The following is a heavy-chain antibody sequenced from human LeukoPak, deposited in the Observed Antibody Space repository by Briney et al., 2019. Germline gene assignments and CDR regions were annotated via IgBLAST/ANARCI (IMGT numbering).Heavy chain of an antibody. CDR1: GDSVSNHQ. Sequence: SETLSLTCTVSGDSVSNHQWSWVRQPPGKGLEWIAYIHHSGSTNYNPSLKNRVTISIDTSKNQFSLRLISVTAADKAVYYYASYPLAFDFWGQGILVTVSS. CDR3: ASYPLAFDF. J-gene: IGHJ4*02. CDR2: IHHSGST. V-gene: IGHV4-59*02.